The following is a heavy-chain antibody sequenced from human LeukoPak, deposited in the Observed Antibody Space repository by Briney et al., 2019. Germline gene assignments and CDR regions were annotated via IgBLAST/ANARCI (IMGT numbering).Heavy chain of an antibody. J-gene: IGHJ3*02. CDR2: ISWNSGSI. CDR3: AKGYKYRPNDAFDI. Sequence: SLRLSCAASGFTFDDYAMHWVRQAPGKGLEWVSGISWNSGSIGYADSVKGRFTISRDNAKNSLYLQMNSLRAEDTALYYCAKGYKYRPNDAFDIWGQGTMATVSS. V-gene: IGHV3-9*01. CDR1: GFTFDDYA. D-gene: IGHD2-2*01.